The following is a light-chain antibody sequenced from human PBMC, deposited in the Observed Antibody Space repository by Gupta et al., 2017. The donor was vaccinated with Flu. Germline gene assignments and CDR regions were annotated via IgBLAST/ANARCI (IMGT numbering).Light chain of an antibody. Sequence: ELVLPQPPGTWSLSPGERATLSCRASQSVRSSYLAWYQQKPGQAPRLLIYGASSRATGIPDRFSGSGSGTDFTLTISRLEPEDFAVYYCQQEGSSPYSFGQGTKLEIK. CDR1: QSVRSSY. CDR3: QQEGSSPYS. V-gene: IGKV3-20*01. J-gene: IGKJ2*03. CDR2: GAS.